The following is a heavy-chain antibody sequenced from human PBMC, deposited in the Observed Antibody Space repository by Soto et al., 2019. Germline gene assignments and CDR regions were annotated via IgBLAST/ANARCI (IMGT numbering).Heavy chain of an antibody. D-gene: IGHD3-16*01. V-gene: IGHV1-3*01. CDR2: INAGNGNT. CDR1: GYTFTRYA. Sequence: KASGYTFTRYAMHWVRQAPGQRLEWMGWINAGNGNTKYSQKFQGRVTITRDTSASTAYMELSSLRSEDTAVYYCARVIGGLYYFDYWGQGTLVTVSS. CDR3: ARVIGGLYYFDY. J-gene: IGHJ4*02.